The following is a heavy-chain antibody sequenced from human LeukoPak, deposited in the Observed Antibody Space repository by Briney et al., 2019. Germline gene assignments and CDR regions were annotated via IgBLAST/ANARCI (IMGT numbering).Heavy chain of an antibody. CDR1: GFTFSSYA. Sequence: GGSLRLSCAASGFTFSSYAMSWVRQAPGKGLEWVPAISGSGGSTHYADSVKGRFTISRDNSKNTLYLQMNSLRAEDTAVYYCAKDHYDSSGAPDYWGQGTLVTVSS. J-gene: IGHJ4*02. CDR3: AKDHYDSSGAPDY. V-gene: IGHV3-23*01. D-gene: IGHD3-22*01. CDR2: ISGSGGST.